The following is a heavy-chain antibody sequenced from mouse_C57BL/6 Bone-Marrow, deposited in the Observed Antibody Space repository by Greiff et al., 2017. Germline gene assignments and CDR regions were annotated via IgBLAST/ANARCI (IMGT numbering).Heavy chain of an antibody. CDR3: ARSGYDGYYDYAMDY. Sequence: EVMLVESGGGLVQPGGSLKLSCAASGFTFSDYYMYWVRQTPEKRLEWVAYISNGGGSTYYPDAVKGRFTISSDNAKNTLYLQMSRLKSEDTAMYYCARSGYDGYYDYAMDYWGQGTAVTVSS. J-gene: IGHJ4*01. V-gene: IGHV5-12*01. CDR2: ISNGGGST. CDR1: GFTFSDYY. D-gene: IGHD2-3*01.